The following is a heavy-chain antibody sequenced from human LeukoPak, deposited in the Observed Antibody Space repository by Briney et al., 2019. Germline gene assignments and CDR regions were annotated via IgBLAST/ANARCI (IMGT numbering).Heavy chain of an antibody. CDR3: ARDDQYYYDSRGRPYKAFYLHWFDP. D-gene: IGHD3-22*01. V-gene: IGHV1-46*01. CDR2: INPSGGST. Sequence: ASVKVSCKASGYTFTSYYMHWVRQAPGQGLEWMGIINPSGGSTSYAQKFQGRVTMTRDTSTSTVYMELSSLRSEDTAVYYCARDDQYYYDSRGRPYKAFYLHWFDPWGQGTLVTVSS. J-gene: IGHJ5*02. CDR1: GYTFTSYY.